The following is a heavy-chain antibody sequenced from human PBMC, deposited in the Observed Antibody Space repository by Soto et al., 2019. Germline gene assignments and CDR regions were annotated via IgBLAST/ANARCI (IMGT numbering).Heavy chain of an antibody. Sequence: GGSLRLSCAASGFTFSSYAMSWVRQAPGKGLEWVSAISGSGGSTYYADSLRGRFTVSRDNARNSLYLQIDSLGVEDTAVYYCATPYYFNHWGPGTLVTVSS. J-gene: IGHJ1*01. V-gene: IGHV3-23*01. CDR2: ISGSGGST. CDR1: GFTFSSYA. CDR3: ATPYYFNH. D-gene: IGHD3-16*01.